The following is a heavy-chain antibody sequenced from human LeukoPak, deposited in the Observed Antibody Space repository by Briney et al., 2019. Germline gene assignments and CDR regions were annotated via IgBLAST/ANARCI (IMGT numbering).Heavy chain of an antibody. D-gene: IGHD2-2*01. Sequence: SETLSLTCTVSGGSISSSSYYWGWIRQPPGKGLEWIGSIYYSGSTYYNPSLKSRVTISVDTSKNQFSLKLSSVTAADTAVYYCASIGRGVPDQLLTDVDVWGKGTTVTVSS. CDR1: GGSISSSSYY. CDR3: ASIGRGVPDQLLTDVDV. V-gene: IGHV4-39*07. CDR2: IYYSGST. J-gene: IGHJ6*04.